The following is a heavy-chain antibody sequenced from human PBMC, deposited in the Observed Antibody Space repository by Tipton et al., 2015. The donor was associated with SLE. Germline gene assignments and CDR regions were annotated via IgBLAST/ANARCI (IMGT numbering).Heavy chain of an antibody. Sequence: SLRLSCAASGFTFSSYAMSWVRQAPGKGLEWVSVIYSGGSSTYYADSVKGRFTISRDNSKNTLYLQMNSLRAEDTAVYYCAKEDQVGVAMSKGYMDVWGKVTTVTVSS. CDR1: GFTFSSYA. D-gene: IGHD2-15*01. V-gene: IGHV3-23*03. CDR2: IYSGGSST. CDR3: AKEDQVGVAMSKGYMDV. J-gene: IGHJ6*03.